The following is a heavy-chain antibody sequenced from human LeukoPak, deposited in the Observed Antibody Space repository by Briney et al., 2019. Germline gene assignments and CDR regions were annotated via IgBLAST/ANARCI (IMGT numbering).Heavy chain of an antibody. CDR1: GFTFSYAW. D-gene: IGHD4-17*01. J-gene: IGHJ6*03. CDR2: IKQDGSEK. CDR3: ASLYGDPYYYYYYYMDV. V-gene: IGHV3-7*01. Sequence: GGSLRLSCAASGFTFSYAWMSWVRQAPGKGLEWVANIKQDGSEKYYVDSVKGRFTISRDNAKNSLYLQMNSLRAEDTAVYYCASLYGDPYYYYYYYMDVWGKGTTVTVSS.